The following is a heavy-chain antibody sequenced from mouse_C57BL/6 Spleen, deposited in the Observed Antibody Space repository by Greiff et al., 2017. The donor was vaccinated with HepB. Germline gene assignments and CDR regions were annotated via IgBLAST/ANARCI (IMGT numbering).Heavy chain of an antibody. CDR3: ASYDYAYAMDY. D-gene: IGHD2-4*01. CDR2: ISSGSSTI. J-gene: IGHJ4*01. Sequence: EVHLVESGGGLVKPGGSLKLSCAASGFTFSDYGMHWVRQAPEKGLEWVAYISSGSSTIYYADTVKGRFTISRDNAKNTLFLQMTSLRSEDTAMYYCASYDYAYAMDYWGQGTSVTVSS. V-gene: IGHV5-17*01. CDR1: GFTFSDYG.